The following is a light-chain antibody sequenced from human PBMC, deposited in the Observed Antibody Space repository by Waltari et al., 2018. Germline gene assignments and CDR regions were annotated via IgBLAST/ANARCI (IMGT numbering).Light chain of an antibody. V-gene: IGKV1-39*01. CDR1: QSISSY. Sequence: DIQMTQSPTSLSASVGDRVTITCRASQSISSYLNWYQQKPGKAPKLLIYDASSLQSGVPSRFSGSGSATEFTLTISGLQPDDFATYYCQQYNDLYSFGRGTKLEI. J-gene: IGKJ2*01. CDR2: DAS. CDR3: QQYNDLYS.